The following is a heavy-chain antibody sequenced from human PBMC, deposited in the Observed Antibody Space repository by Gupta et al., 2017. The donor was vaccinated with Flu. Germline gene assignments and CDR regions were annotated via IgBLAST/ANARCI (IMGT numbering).Heavy chain of an antibody. Sequence: EVQLLESGGGLVQPGGSLRLSCAASGFPFSSYVMSWVRQAPGKGLEWVSGVSDSGGSTDYADSVKGRFTISRDNSKKTLYLRMRSLRADDTAVYYCVPELRYFDFSPLFDYWGQGTLVTVSS. CDR3: VPELRYFDFSPLFDY. V-gene: IGHV3-23*01. CDR1: GFPFSSYV. J-gene: IGHJ4*02. D-gene: IGHD3-9*01. CDR2: VSDSGGST.